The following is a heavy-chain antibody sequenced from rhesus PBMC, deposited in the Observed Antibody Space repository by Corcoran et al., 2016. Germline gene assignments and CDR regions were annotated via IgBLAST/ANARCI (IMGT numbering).Heavy chain of an antibody. D-gene: IGHD3-16*01. CDR3: AGVERGSYYNDWYFDL. V-gene: IGHV1-156*01. J-gene: IGHJ2*01. Sequence: EVQLVQSGAEVKKPGASVKVSCKVSGYTFTELSMHWVRQAPGQGLEWMGGVGPGKWKKIHEESDQGRGTNTEDMTADTADRGLRSLRAEDTAVYDCAGVERGSYYNDWYFDLWGPGTPITISS. CDR2: VGPGKWKK. CDR1: GYTFTELS.